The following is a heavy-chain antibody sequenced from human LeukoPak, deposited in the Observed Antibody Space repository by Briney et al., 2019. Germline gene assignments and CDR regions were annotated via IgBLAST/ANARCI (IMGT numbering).Heavy chain of an antibody. CDR2: MNPNSGNT. CDR3: ARGRYYDFWSGYYTPLFDY. J-gene: IGHJ4*02. Sequence: GASVKVSCKASGYTFTSYDINWVRQATGQGLEWMGWMNPNSGNTGYAQKFQGRVTITRNTSISSAYMELSSLRSEDTAVYYCARGRYYDFWSGYYTPLFDYWGQGTLVTVSS. D-gene: IGHD3-3*01. CDR1: GYTFTSYD. V-gene: IGHV1-8*03.